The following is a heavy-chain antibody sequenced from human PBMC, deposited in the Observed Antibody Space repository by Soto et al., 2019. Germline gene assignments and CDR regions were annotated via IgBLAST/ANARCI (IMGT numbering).Heavy chain of an antibody. Sequence: QVQLQESGPGLVKPSQTLSLTCTVSGGSISSGGYYWSWIRQHPGKGLEWIGYIYYSGSTSYNPSLKSRVTISVDTSKNLFSLKLGSVTAADTAVYYCARDTPRGDSYGSFDYWGQGTLVTVSS. V-gene: IGHV4-31*03. CDR3: ARDTPRGDSYGSFDY. CDR1: GGSISSGGYY. D-gene: IGHD5-18*01. CDR2: IYYSGST. J-gene: IGHJ4*02.